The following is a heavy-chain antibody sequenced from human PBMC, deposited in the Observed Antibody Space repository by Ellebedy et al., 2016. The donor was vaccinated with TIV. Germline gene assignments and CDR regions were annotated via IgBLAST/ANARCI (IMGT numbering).Heavy chain of an antibody. CDR3: ARGETYCWECLDY. CDR1: GGSFSGYF. J-gene: IGHJ4*02. D-gene: IGHD2-8*02. CDR2: INHIGSS. Sequence: GSLRLSXGVHGGSFSGYFWTWIRQPPGKGLEWIGEINHIGSSTYNPSLKSRVTMSIDTSKNEFSLSLSSVTAADTVIYYCARGETYCWECLDYWGQGTLVTVSS. V-gene: IGHV4-34*01.